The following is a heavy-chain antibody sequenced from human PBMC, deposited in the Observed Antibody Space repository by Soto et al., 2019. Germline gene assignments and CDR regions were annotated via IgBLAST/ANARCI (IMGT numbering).Heavy chain of an antibody. CDR2: ISYDGSNK. J-gene: IGHJ6*02. Sequence: PGGSLRLSCAASGFTFSSYAMHWVRQAPGKGLEWVAVISYDGSNKYYAVSVKGRFTISRDNSKNTLYLQMNSLRAEDTAVYYCARDLKAYCGGDCYYYYGMDVWGQGTTVTVSS. D-gene: IGHD2-21*02. V-gene: IGHV3-30-3*01. CDR3: ARDLKAYCGGDCYYYYGMDV. CDR1: GFTFSSYA.